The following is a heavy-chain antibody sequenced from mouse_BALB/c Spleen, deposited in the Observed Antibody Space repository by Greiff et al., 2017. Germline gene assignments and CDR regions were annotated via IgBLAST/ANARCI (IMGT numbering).Heavy chain of an antibody. V-gene: IGHV1S16*01. CDR1: GYTFTSYY. CDR2: INPSNGGT. CDR3: TKGGGGSRGFDY. Sequence: QVQLQQSGAELVKPGASVKLSCKASGYTFTSYYMYWVKQRPGQGLEWIGEINPSNGGTNFNEKCKSKATLTVDKSSSTAYMQLSSLTSEDSAVYYCTKGGGGSRGFDYWGQGTTLTVSS. J-gene: IGHJ2*01. D-gene: IGHD1-1*02.